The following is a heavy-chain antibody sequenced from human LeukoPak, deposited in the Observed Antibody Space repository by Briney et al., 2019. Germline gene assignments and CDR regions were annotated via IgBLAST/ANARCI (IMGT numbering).Heavy chain of an antibody. CDR1: GFTFDDYG. Sequence: RTGGSLRLSCAASGFTFDDYGMSWVRQAPGKGLEWVSGINWNGGSTGYADSVKGRFTISRDNAKNSLYLQMNSLGAEDTAVYYCARGREEWWQVAFDIWGQGTMVTVSS. CDR3: ARGREEWWQVAFDI. J-gene: IGHJ3*02. V-gene: IGHV3-20*04. CDR2: INWNGGST. D-gene: IGHD2-15*01.